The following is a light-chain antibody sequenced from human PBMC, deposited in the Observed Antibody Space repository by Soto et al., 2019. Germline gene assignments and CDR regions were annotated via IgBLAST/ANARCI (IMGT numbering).Light chain of an antibody. Sequence: EIVLTQSPGTLSLSPGERATLSCRASQSVSSSYLAWYQQKPGQAPRLLIYGASSRATGIPDRFSGSGSGTDSPLAISRLEPEDFVVYYCQQYGSSSYTFGQGTKLEIK. J-gene: IGKJ2*01. V-gene: IGKV3-20*01. CDR3: QQYGSSSYT. CDR2: GAS. CDR1: QSVSSSY.